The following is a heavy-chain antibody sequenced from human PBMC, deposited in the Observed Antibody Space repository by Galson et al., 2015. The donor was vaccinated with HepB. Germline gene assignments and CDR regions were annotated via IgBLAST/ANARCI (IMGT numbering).Heavy chain of an antibody. J-gene: IGHJ3*02. CDR2: IIPIFGTA. CDR1: GGTFSSYA. V-gene: IGHV1-69*13. CDR3: AREWGFGVVPPTSMEGDAFDI. D-gene: IGHD3-3*01. Sequence: SVKVSCKASGGTFSSYAISWVRQAPGQGLEWMGGIIPIFGTANYAQKFQGRVTITADESTSTAYMELSSLRSEDTAVYYCAREWGFGVVPPTSMEGDAFDIWGQGTMSPSPQ.